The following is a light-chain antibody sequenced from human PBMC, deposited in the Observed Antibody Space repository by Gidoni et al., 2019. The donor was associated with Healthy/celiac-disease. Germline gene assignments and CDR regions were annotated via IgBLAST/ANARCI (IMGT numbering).Light chain of an antibody. CDR1: KVGDKY. CDR3: QAWDSSTGV. V-gene: IGLV3-1*01. CDR2: QAS. J-gene: IGLJ2*01. Sequence: SYELTQPTSVSVSQGQTASITCSGDKVGDKYACWYQQKPGQSPVLVIYQASKRPAGIPERFSGSNSGNTATLTITGTQAMEEADYYCQAWDSSTGVFGGGTKLTVL.